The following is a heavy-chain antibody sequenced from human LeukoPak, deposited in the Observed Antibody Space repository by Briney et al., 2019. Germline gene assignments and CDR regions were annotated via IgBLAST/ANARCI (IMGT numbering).Heavy chain of an antibody. CDR3: ARGHPSGGIAAAGYFDY. CDR2: INHSGST. V-gene: IGHV4-34*01. D-gene: IGHD6-13*01. CDR1: GGSFSGYY. Sequence: MPSETLSLTCAVYGGSFSGYYWSWIRQPPGKGLEWIGEINHSGSTNYNPSLKSRVTISVDTSKNQFSLKLGSVTAADTAVYYCARGHPSGGIAAAGYFDYWGQGTLVTVSS. J-gene: IGHJ4*02.